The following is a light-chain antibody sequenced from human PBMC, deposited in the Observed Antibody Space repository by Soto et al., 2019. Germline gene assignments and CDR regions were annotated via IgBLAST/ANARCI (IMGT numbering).Light chain of an antibody. V-gene: IGLV2-11*01. CDR3: CSYAASYTLV. J-gene: IGLJ2*01. CDR2: DVT. Sequence: QSALAQPRSVSGSPGQSVTISCSGTSSDVGGYNSVSWYQQFPGKAPKLMIYDVTKRPSGVPDRFSGSKSGNTASLTISGLQAEDEADYYCCSYAASYTLVFGGGTEVTVL. CDR1: SSDVGGYNS.